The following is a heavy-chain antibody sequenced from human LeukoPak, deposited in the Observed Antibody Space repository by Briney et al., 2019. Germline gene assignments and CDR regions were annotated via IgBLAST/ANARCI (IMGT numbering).Heavy chain of an antibody. CDR2: ISAYNGNT. D-gene: IGHD3-22*01. CDR3: AREVDSSGYYRPFDY. CDR1: GYTFTGYY. V-gene: IGHV1-18*04. Sequence: GASVKVSCKASGYTFTGYYMHWVRQAPGQGLEWMGWISAYNGNTNYAQKLQGRVTMTTDTSTSTAYMELRSLRSDDTAVYYCAREVDSSGYYRPFDYWGQGTLVTVSS. J-gene: IGHJ4*02.